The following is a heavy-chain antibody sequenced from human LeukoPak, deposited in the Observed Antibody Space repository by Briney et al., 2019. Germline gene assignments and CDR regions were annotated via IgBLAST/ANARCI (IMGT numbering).Heavy chain of an antibody. D-gene: IGHD6-19*01. J-gene: IGHJ4*02. V-gene: IGHV4-4*07. CDR2: IYSSGST. CDR3: ARDPSFSSGWFDY. Sequence: SETLSLTCTVSGGSISSYYWSWVRQPAGKGLEWIGRIYSSGSTSYNPSLKSRVTMSVHTSKNQFSLKLTSVTAADTAVYYCARDPSFSSGWFDYWGQGTLVTLSA. CDR1: GGSISSYY.